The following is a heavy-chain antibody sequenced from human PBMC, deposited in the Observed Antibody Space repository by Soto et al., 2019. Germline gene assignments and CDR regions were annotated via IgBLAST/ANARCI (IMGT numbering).Heavy chain of an antibody. Sequence: GGSLRLSCAASGFTFSSYAMSWVRQAPGKGLEWVSAISGSGGSTYYADSVKGRFTISRDNSKNTLYPQMNSLRAEDTAVYYCAKDLGRIGWELLWFAFDIWGQGTMVTVSS. CDR2: ISGSGGST. CDR3: AKDLGRIGWELLWFAFDI. V-gene: IGHV3-23*01. J-gene: IGHJ3*02. CDR1: GFTFSSYA. D-gene: IGHD1-26*01.